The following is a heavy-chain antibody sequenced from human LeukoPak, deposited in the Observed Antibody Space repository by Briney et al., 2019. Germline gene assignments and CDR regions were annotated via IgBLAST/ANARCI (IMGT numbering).Heavy chain of an antibody. CDR1: GFAFNTYS. CDR3: ARATTYDILTGYSDY. Sequence: GGSLRLSCAASGFAFNTYSMNWVRQAPGKGLEWVSSISTSSSYIYYADSVKGRFTISRDNAKKSLFLQMNSLRAEDTAVYYCARATTYDILTGYSDYWGQGTLVTVSS. CDR2: ISTSSSYI. J-gene: IGHJ4*02. D-gene: IGHD3-9*01. V-gene: IGHV3-21*01.